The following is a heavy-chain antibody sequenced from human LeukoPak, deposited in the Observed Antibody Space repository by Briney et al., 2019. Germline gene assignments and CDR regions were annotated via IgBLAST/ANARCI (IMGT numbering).Heavy chain of an antibody. J-gene: IGHJ3*02. CDR2: IYPGDSDT. D-gene: IGHD6-13*01. CDR1: GYSFTSYW. Sequence: GESLKISCKGSGYSFTSYWIGWVRQMPGKGLEWMGIIYPGDSDTRYSPSFQGQVTISADKSISTAYLLWSSLKASDTAMYYCARPSSSWDDAFDIWGQGTMVTVSS. V-gene: IGHV5-51*01. CDR3: ARPSSSWDDAFDI.